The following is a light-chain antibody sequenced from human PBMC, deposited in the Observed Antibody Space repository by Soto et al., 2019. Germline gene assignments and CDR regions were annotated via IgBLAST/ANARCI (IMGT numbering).Light chain of an antibody. Sequence: DINMTQSPSSVSASVGXGVXXXXXASQDISNYLNWYQQKPGKAPKIXIYDESNLETGVPSRFSGSGSGTDFNFTISRLQPEDIATYYCQKYDNLPLTCGGGTKVDIK. V-gene: IGKV1-33*01. J-gene: IGKJ4*01. CDR1: QDISNY. CDR3: QKYDNLPLT. CDR2: DES.